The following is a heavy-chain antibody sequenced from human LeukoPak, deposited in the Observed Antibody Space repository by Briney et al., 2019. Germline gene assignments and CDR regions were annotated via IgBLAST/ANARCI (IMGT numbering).Heavy chain of an antibody. CDR3: ARGEVVTAYYFDY. J-gene: IGHJ4*02. CDR1: GGFFSGYY. V-gene: IGHV4-34*01. CDR2: INHSGST. Sequence: SETLSLTCAVYGGFFSGYYWSWIRQPPGKGLEWIGGINHSGSTNYNPSLKSRVTISVDTSKNQFSMKLSSVTAADTAVYYCARGEVVTAYYFDYWGQRTLVTVSS. D-gene: IGHD2-21*02.